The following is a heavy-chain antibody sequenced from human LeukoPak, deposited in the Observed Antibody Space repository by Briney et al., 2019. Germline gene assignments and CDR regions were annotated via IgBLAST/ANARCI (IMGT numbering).Heavy chain of an antibody. CDR3: ARPWSQSGNYYY. V-gene: IGHV4-61*01. CDR1: GGSVSSGSYY. D-gene: IGHD3-10*01. Sequence: MPSETLSLTCTVSGGSVSSGSYYWSWIRQPPGKGLEWIGYIYYSGSTNYNPSLKSRVTISVDTSKNQFSLKLSSVTAADTAVYYCARPWSQSGNYYYWGQGTLVTVSS. J-gene: IGHJ4*02. CDR2: IYYSGST.